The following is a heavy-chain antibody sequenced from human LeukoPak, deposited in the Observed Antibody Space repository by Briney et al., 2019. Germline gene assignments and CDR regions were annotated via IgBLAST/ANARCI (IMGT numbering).Heavy chain of an antibody. J-gene: IGHJ3*02. CDR3: ARDYGDYNAFDI. CDR2: ISYSGST. CDR1: GGSISSYY. D-gene: IGHD4-17*01. Sequence: SETLSLTCTVSGGSISSYYWSWVRQPPGKGLEWIGYISYSGSTNYNPSLKSRVTMSVDTSKNQFSLKLTSVTAADTAVYYCARDYGDYNAFDIWGQGTMVTVSS. V-gene: IGHV4-59*01.